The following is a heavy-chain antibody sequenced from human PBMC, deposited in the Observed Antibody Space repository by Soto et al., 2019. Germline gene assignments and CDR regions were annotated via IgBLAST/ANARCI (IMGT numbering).Heavy chain of an antibody. CDR2: INPNSGGT. Sequence: EASVKVSCTASGYTFTGYYMHWVRQAPGQGLEWMGWINPNSGGTNYAQKFQGWVTMTRDTSISTAYMELSRLRSDDTAVYYCARAARYSSSWYGLYYYYYGMDVWGQGTTVTVS. CDR1: GYTFTGYY. J-gene: IGHJ6*02. CDR3: ARAARYSSSWYGLYYYYYGMDV. D-gene: IGHD6-13*01. V-gene: IGHV1-2*04.